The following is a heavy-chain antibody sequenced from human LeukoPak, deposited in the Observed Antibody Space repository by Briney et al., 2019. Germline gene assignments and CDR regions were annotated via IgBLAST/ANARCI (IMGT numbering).Heavy chain of an antibody. J-gene: IGHJ4*02. CDR2: ISYDGSNK. CDR1: GFTFSSYA. CDR3: ARGRGGIYFDY. Sequence: PGGSLRLSCAASGFTFSSYAMHWVRQAPGKGLEWVAVISYDGSNKYYADSVKGRFTISRDNSKNTLYLQMNSLRAEDTAVYYCARGRGGIYFDYWGQGTLVTVSS. V-gene: IGHV3-30-3*01.